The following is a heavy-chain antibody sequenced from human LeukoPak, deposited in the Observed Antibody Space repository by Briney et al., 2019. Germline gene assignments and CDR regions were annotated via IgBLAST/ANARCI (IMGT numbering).Heavy chain of an antibody. D-gene: IGHD3-3*01. CDR3: ARDRDDFWSGYYGNLDS. CDR1: GFTFSSYS. CDR2: ISSSSSTI. V-gene: IGHV3-48*01. Sequence: GGSLRLSCAASGFTFSSYSMNWVRQAPGKGLEWVSYISSSSSTIYYVDSVKGRFTISRDNAKNSLYLQMNSLSAEDTAVYYCARDRDDFWSGYYGNLDSWGQGTRVTVSP. J-gene: IGHJ4*02.